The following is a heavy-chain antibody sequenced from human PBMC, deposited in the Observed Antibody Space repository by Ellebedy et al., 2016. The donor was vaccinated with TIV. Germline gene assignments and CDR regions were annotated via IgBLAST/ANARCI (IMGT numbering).Heavy chain of an antibody. CDR1: GGTFSSYA. D-gene: IGHD1-26*01. CDR3: ASHSGSYYGY. V-gene: IGHV1-69*04. CDR2: IIPILGIA. Sequence: SVKVSXXASGGTFSSYAISWVRQAPGQGLEWMGRIIPILGIANYAQKFQGRVTITADKSTSTAYMELSSLRSEDTAVYYCASHSGSYYGYWGQGTLVTVSS. J-gene: IGHJ4*02.